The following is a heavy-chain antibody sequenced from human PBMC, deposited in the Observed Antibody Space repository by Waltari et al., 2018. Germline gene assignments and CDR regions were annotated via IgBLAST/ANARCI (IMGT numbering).Heavy chain of an antibody. D-gene: IGHD6-19*01. CDR2: IYRGGGR. V-gene: IGHV3-53*01. CDR1: GFTVGNNY. CDR3: ASDPPGVAVSGKG. Sequence: EVQLVESGGGLIHPGVSLRLSCAVSGFTVGNNYMSWVRQAPGKGREWISLIYRGGGRHYADSVKGRFTIYRDSSKNTLYLQMNRLRGEDTAVYYCASDPPGVAVSGKGWGQGTLVTVSS. J-gene: IGHJ4*02.